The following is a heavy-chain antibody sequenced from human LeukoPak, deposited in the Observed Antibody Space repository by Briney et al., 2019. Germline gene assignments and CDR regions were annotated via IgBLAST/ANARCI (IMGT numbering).Heavy chain of an antibody. J-gene: IGHJ4*02. CDR1: GFTFSNYW. V-gene: IGHV3-7*01. Sequence: GGSLRLSCAASGFTFSNYWMSWVRQAPGKGLEWVADIKQDGSEKYYVDSVKGRFTISRDNAKNSLYLQMNSLRAEDTAVYYCARDRYSSGWYVPFDYWGQGTLVTVSS. CDR3: ARDRYSSGWYVPFDY. CDR2: IKQDGSEK. D-gene: IGHD6-19*01.